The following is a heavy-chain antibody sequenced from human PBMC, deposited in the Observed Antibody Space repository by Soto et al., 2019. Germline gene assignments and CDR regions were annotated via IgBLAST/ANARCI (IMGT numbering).Heavy chain of an antibody. D-gene: IGHD5-18*01. CDR2: ISYDGSLQ. CDR3: VSDRGYGHASVPYS. Sequence: QAQLVESGGGVVQPGRSLRLSCAASGFAFSSYGMHWVRQAPGTGLEWVAVISYDGSLQHYADSVKGRFTISRDNSKNMVLLQMSSLSAEDTAVYYCVSDRGYGHASVPYSRGQGTLVIVSS. V-gene: IGHV3-30*03. J-gene: IGHJ5*01. CDR1: GFAFSSYG.